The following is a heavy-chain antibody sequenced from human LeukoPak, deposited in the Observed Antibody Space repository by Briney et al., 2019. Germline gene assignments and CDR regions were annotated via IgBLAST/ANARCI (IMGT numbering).Heavy chain of an antibody. D-gene: IGHD3-22*01. V-gene: IGHV1-69*04. CDR2: IIPILGIA. Sequence: GASVKVSCKASGGTFSSYAISWVRQAPGQGLEWMGRIIPILGIANYAQKFQGRVTITADKSTSTAYMELSSLRSEDTAVYYCTHYYDSSGYLDWGQGTLVTVSS. CDR1: GGTFSSYA. J-gene: IGHJ4*02. CDR3: THYYDSSGYLD.